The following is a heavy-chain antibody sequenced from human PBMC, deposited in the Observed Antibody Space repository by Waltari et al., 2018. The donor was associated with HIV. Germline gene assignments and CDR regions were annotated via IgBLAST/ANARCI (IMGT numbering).Heavy chain of an antibody. CDR1: GGSFEGYF. CDR3: ATAPGRRAAGPSP. J-gene: IGHJ5*02. CDR2: ISPNGNT. D-gene: IGHD2-15*01. V-gene: IGHV4-59*12. Sequence: QIQLQQSGPGLVKPSETLSLTCTVSGGSFEGYFLTWVRQSPEKGLEWIGYISPNGNTNLHPSLNGRVTFALYTSTSLFSLILKSVPAGDTAVYYWATAPGRRAAGPSPWSQGSLGTV.